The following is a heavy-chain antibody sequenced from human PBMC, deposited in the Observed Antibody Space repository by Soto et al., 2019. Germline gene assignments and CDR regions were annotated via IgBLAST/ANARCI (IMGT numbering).Heavy chain of an antibody. CDR2: IWYDGSNK. V-gene: IGHV3-33*01. J-gene: IGHJ6*02. D-gene: IGHD3-10*01. CDR3: AREGQYYYGSGSYFYGMDV. Sequence: GGSLRLSCAASGFTFSSYGMHWVRQAPGKGLEWVAVIWYDGSNKYYADSVKGRFTISRDNSKNTLYLQMNSLRAEDTAVYYCAREGQYYYGSGSYFYGMDVWGQGTTVTVSS. CDR1: GFTFSSYG.